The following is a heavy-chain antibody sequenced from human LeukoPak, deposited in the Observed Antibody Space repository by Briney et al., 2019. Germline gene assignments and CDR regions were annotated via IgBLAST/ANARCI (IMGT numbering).Heavy chain of an antibody. CDR1: GFTFDDYG. D-gene: IGHD3-22*01. Sequence: PGGSLRLSCAASGFTFDDYGMSWVSQAPGKGLEWDSGINWNGGSTGYADSVKGRFTISRDNAKNSLYLQMNSLRAEDTALYYCARDIFYYDSSGPGRYFDYWGQGTLVTVSS. CDR3: ARDIFYYDSSGPGRYFDY. V-gene: IGHV3-20*04. J-gene: IGHJ4*02. CDR2: INWNGGST.